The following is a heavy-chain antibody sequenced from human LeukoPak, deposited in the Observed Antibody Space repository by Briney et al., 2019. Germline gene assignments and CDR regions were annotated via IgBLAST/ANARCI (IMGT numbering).Heavy chain of an antibody. Sequence: PSETLSLTCTVSGGSISSGGYYWSWIRQHPGKGLEWIGYIYYSGSTNYNPSLKSRVTISVDTSKNQFSLKLSSVTAADTAVYYCARVPTEWSYLRDYYYGMDVWGQGTTVTVSS. CDR2: IYYSGST. J-gene: IGHJ6*02. CDR3: ARVPTEWSYLRDYYYGMDV. D-gene: IGHD3-3*01. V-gene: IGHV4-61*08. CDR1: GGSISSGGYY.